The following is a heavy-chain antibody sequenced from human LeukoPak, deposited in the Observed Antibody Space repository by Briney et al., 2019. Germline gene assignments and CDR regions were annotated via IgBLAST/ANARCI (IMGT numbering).Heavy chain of an antibody. Sequence: GGSLRLSCATSAFTFSDYGMHWVRQAPGKGLEWVAFIRFDESNKYYADSVKGRFTISRDNSKNTLYLQMNSLRAEDTAVYYCARDIAMDVWGKGTTVTVSS. V-gene: IGHV3-30*02. CDR2: IRFDESNK. CDR1: AFTFSDYG. J-gene: IGHJ6*03. D-gene: IGHD2-21*01. CDR3: ARDIAMDV.